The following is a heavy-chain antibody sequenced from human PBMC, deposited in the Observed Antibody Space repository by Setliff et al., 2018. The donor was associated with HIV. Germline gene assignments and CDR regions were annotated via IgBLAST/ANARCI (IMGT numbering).Heavy chain of an antibody. CDR2: MNPDSRNT. CDR1: GHTFTNYD. V-gene: IGHV1-8*02. CDR3: AGARTDYYDRRRRSHYYIDV. D-gene: IGHD3-22*01. Sequence: ASVKVSCKPSGHTFTNYDINWVRQAAGQGLERMEWMNPDSRNTGYAQRFEGSVTMTWDTSISTAYMELNNVKFEDTAIYYCAGARTDYYDRRRRSHYYIDVWARGATVTVSS. J-gene: IGHJ6*03.